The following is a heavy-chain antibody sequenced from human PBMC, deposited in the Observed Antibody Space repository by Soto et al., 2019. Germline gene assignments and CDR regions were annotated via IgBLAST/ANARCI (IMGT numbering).Heavy chain of an antibody. CDR1: GGTFSSYA. CDR3: ARDRSEDYDYVWGTLGP. CDR2: IIPIFGTA. D-gene: IGHD3-16*01. Sequence: GASVKVSCKASGGTFSSYAISWVRQAPGQGLEWMGGIIPIFGTANYAQKFQGRVTITADESTSTAYMELSSLRSEDTAVYYCARDRSEDYDYVWGTLGPWGQGTLVTVSS. J-gene: IGHJ5*02. V-gene: IGHV1-69*13.